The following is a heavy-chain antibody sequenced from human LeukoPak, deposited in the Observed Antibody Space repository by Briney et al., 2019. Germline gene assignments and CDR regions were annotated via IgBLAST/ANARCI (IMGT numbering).Heavy chain of an antibody. J-gene: IGHJ5*02. CDR2: IYTSGST. CDR1: GGSISSYY. V-gene: IGHV4-4*07. CDR3: ARGGYSNYANWFDP. D-gene: IGHD4-11*01. Sequence: SETLSLTCTVSGGSISSYYWSWIRQPAGKGLEWIGRIYTSGSTYYNPSLKSRVTISVDTSKNQFSLKLSSVTAADTAVYYCARGGYSNYANWFDPWGQGTLVTVSS.